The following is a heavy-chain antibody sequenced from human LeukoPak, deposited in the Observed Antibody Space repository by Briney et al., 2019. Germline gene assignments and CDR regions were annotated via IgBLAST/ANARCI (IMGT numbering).Heavy chain of an antibody. D-gene: IGHD2-8*01. CDR2: IIPLFGST. CDR3: ARSMENVLSYYMDV. V-gene: IGHV1-69*05. Sequence: SVKVSCKASGGTFSSYAISWVRQAPGQGLEWMGGIIPLFGSTKYTQKFQGRVTITTDESTSAAYMEMSSLRSDDTAVYYCARSMENVLSYYMDVWGERTTVTVSS. J-gene: IGHJ6*03. CDR1: GGTFSSYA.